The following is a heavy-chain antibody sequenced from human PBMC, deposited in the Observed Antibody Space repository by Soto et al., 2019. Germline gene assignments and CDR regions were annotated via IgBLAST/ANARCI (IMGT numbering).Heavy chain of an antibody. CDR3: ARGSIVAAEYGMDV. J-gene: IGHJ6*02. D-gene: IGHD6-13*01. V-gene: IGHV3-33*08. CDR2: IWHDGSKK. CDR1: GFNFIDYA. Sequence: GRSLRVRSAASGFNFIDYAVHWVLQAPGKGLEWVAVIWHDGSKKYYADSVKGRLIISRDNSKNTLYVQINSLRAEDTAVYFCARGSIVAAEYGMDVWGQGTTVTVSS.